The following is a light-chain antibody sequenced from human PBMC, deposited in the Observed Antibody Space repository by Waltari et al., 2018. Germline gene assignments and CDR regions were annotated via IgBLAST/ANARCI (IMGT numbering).Light chain of an antibody. CDR2: WAS. CDR1: QSVLYSSNNKNY. CDR3: QQYYSTPLT. V-gene: IGKV4-1*01. Sequence: DIVMTQSPDSLAVSLGERATINCKSSQSVLYSSNNKNYLAWYQQKPGQPPKLLMYWASTRDSGVPDRFSGSGSGPDFTLTISSLQAEDVAVYYCQQYYSTPLTFGGGTKVEIK. J-gene: IGKJ4*01.